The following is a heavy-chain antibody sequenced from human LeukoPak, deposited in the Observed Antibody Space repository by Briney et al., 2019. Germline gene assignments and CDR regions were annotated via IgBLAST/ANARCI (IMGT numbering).Heavy chain of an antibody. V-gene: IGHV3-11*01. Sequence: GGSLRLSCAASGFTFSDYYMSWIRQAPGKGLEWVSYISSSGSTIYYADSVKGRFTISRDNAKNSLYLQMNSLRAKDTAVYYCARDRETGTTFFDYWGQGTLVTVSS. CDR1: GFTFSDYY. D-gene: IGHD1-7*01. CDR2: ISSSGSTI. J-gene: IGHJ4*02. CDR3: ARDRETGTTFFDY.